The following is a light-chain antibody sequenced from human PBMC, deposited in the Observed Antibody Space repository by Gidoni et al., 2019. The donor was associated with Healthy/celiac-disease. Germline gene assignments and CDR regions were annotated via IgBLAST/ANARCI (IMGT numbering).Light chain of an antibody. CDR3: MQALQTPWT. CDR1: QSLLHSNGYNY. J-gene: IGKJ1*01. Sequence: DIVMTQSPLSLPVTPGEPASISCRSSQSLLHSNGYNYLDWYLQKPGQSPQLLIDLGSNRASGVPDRFSGSGSGTDFTLKISRVEAEDVGVYYCMQALQTPWTFXQXTKVEIK. V-gene: IGKV2-28*01. CDR2: LGS.